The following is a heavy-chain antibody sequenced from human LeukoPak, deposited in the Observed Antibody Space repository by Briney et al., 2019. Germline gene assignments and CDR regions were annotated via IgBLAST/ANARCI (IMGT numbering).Heavy chain of an antibody. D-gene: IGHD3-9*01. CDR2: ISWNSGSI. J-gene: IGHJ4*02. CDR1: GFTFDDYA. V-gene: IGHV3-9*01. CDR3: AKAQMTDILTGLFDY. Sequence: GGSLRLSCAASGFTFDDYAMHWVRQAPGKGLEWVSGISWNSGSIGYADSVKGRFTISRDNAKNSLYLQMNSLRAEDTALYYCAKAQMTDILTGLFDYWGQGTLVTVSS.